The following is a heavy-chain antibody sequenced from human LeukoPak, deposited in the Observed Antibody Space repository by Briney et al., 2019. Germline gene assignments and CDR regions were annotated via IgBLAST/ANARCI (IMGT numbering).Heavy chain of an antibody. V-gene: IGHV4-34*01. CDR1: GGSFSGYY. J-gene: IGHJ4*02. CDR3: ARGFNRNSPRYFDY. D-gene: IGHD1-7*01. Sequence: SETLSLTCAVYGGSFSGYYWSWIRQPPGKGLEWIGEINHSGSTNYNPSLKSRVTISVDTSKNQFSLKLSSVTAADTAVYYCARGFNRNSPRYFDYWGQGTLVTVSS. CDR2: INHSGST.